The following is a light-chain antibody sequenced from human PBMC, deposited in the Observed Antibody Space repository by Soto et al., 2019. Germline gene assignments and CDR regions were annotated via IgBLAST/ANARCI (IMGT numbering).Light chain of an antibody. CDR1: SSDIGANNH. CDR2: EVT. J-gene: IGLJ3*02. V-gene: IGLV2-14*01. Sequence: QSALTQPASVSGSPGQSITISCTGTSSDIGANNHVSWYQQHPGKAPKLMIYEVTNRPSGVSIRFSGSKSGSAASLTISGLQAEDEADYYCSSYSSISHWVFGGGTKLTVL. CDR3: SSYSSISHWV.